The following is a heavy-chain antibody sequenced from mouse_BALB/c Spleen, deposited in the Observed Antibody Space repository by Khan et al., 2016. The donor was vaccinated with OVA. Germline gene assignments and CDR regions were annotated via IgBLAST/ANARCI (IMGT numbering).Heavy chain of an antibody. J-gene: IGHJ2*01. CDR2: IYPGTDNT. CDR3: AREEALYYFAY. CDR1: GYIFTSYW. Sequence: QVQLQQSGAELVRPGASVKLSCKTSGYIFTSYWIHWVKQRSGQGLEWIARIYPGTDNTYYNEKLRDKATPTADKSSSTAYIQLSSLKSEDSAVYFCAREEALYYFAYWGQGTTLTVSS. V-gene: IGHV1S132*01. D-gene: IGHD1-1*01.